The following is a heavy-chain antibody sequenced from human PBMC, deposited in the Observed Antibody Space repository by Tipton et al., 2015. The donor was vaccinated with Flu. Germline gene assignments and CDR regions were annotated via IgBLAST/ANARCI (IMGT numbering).Heavy chain of an antibody. Sequence: TLSLTCSVSGDSIGSDYLWGWIRQPPGKGLEWIGNIHRSGNTYHKPSLKSRVTISIDTSMNQFSLKLVSVTAADTAVYYCARDDYDVLTGNEFDCWGQGTLVTVSS. CDR3: ARDDYDVLTGNEFDC. CDR2: IHRSGNT. V-gene: IGHV4-38-2*02. CDR1: GDSIGSDYL. D-gene: IGHD3-9*01. J-gene: IGHJ4*02.